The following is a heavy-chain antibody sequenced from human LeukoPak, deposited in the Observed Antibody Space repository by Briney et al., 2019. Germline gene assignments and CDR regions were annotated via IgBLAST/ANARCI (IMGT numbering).Heavy chain of an antibody. CDR2: INPNSGGT. D-gene: IGHD5-18*01. V-gene: IGHV1-2*02. CDR3: ARGGGGGYSYGYDY. J-gene: IGHJ4*02. Sequence: VASVKVSCKASGYTFTGYYMHWVRQAPGQGLEWMGWINPNSGGTNYAQKFQGRVTMTRDTSISTAYMELSRLRSDDTAVYYCARGGGGGYSYGYDYWGQGTLVTVSS. CDR1: GYTFTGYY.